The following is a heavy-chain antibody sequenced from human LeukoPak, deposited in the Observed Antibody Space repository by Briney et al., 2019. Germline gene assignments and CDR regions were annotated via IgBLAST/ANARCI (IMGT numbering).Heavy chain of an antibody. CDR2: IYYSGST. Sequence: SETLSLTCTVSGGSISSYYWSWIRQPPGKGLEWIGYIYYSGSTNYNPSLKSRVTISVDTSKNQFSLKLSSVTAADTAVYYCARDRRSGVIRPPDWGQGTMVTVSS. CDR3: ARDRRSGVIRPPD. V-gene: IGHV4-59*12. D-gene: IGHD3-10*01. J-gene: IGHJ3*01. CDR1: GGSISSYY.